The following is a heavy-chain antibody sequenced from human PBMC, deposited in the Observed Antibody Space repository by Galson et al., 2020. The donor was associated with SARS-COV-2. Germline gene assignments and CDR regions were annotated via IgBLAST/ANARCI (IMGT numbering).Heavy chain of an antibody. J-gene: IGHJ4*02. CDR1: GGSISSYY. D-gene: IGHD3-10*01. V-gene: IGHV4-59*08. Sequence: SETLSLTCTVSGGSISSYYWSWIRQPPGKGLEWIGYIYYSGSTNYNPSLKSRVTISVDTSKNQFSLKLSSVTAADTAVYYCATLGGGFGEPDPDYWGQGTLVTVSS. CDR2: IYYSGST. CDR3: ATLGGGFGEPDPDY.